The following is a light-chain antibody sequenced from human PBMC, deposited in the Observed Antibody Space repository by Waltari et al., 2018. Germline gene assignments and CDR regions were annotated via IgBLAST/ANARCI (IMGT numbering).Light chain of an antibody. J-gene: IGKJ1*01. CDR2: YAS. CDR3: QKYGSLPAT. Sequence: EIMLTQSPGTLSLSPGERATLTIRASQSISKYLAWYQQKPGQAPSLLIYYASSRATGIPDRFSGSGSGTDFSLTISRLEPEDVAVYYCQKYGSLPATFGQGTKVEIK. V-gene: IGKV3-20*01. CDR1: QSISKY.